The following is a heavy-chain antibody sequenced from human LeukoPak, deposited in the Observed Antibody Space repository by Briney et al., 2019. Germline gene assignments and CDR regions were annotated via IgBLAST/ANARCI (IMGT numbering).Heavy chain of an antibody. D-gene: IGHD6-19*01. CDR3: SRVGSSGWPNYFDS. V-gene: IGHV3-13*04. Sequence: GGSLRLSCAASGFTFSRYDMHWVRQATGKGLEWVSVIGTSGDTYYAGSVKGRFTISRENAKNSLYLQMNSLTAGDTAVYFCSRVGSSGWPNYFDSWGQGTLVTVSS. CDR2: IGTSGDT. J-gene: IGHJ4*02. CDR1: GFTFSRYD.